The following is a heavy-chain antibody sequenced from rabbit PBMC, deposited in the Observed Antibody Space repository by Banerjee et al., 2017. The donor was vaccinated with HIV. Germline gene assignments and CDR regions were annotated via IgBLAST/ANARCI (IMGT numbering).Heavy chain of an antibody. J-gene: IGHJ4*01. CDR1: GFDFSSYY. CDR3: ARDYTAKRWYLDL. CDR2: IDTSSGST. V-gene: IGHV1S45*01. D-gene: IGHD7-1*01. Sequence: QEQLKETGGGLVQPGGSLTLSCKASGFDFSSYYMCWVRQAPGKGLEWIGCIDTSSGSTWYASWAIGRFTISKASSTTVTLQMTSLTAADTATYFCARDYTAKRWYLDLWGPGTLVTVS.